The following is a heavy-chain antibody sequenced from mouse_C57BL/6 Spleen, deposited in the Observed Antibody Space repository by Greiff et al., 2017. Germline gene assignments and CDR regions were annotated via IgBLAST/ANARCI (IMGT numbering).Heavy chain of an antibody. CDR3: AREDYGSRYYYAMDY. CDR1: GYTFTDYY. Sequence: VQLQQSGPVLVKPGASVKMSCKASGYTFTDYYMNWVKQSHGKSLEWIGVINPYNGGTSYNQKFKGKATLTVDKSSRTAYMERNSLTSEDSAVYYCAREDYGSRYYYAMDYWGQGTSVTVSS. J-gene: IGHJ4*01. V-gene: IGHV1-19*01. CDR2: INPYNGGT. D-gene: IGHD1-1*01.